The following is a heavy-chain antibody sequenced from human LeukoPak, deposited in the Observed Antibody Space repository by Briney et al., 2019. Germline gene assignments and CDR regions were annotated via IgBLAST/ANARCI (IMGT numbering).Heavy chain of an antibody. Sequence: SETLSLTCTVSGGSISSYYWSWIRQPPGKGLKWIGYIYYSGSTNYNPSLKSRVTISVDTSKNQFSLKLSSVTAADTAVYYCARSTVTTFDWFDPWGQGTLVTVSS. D-gene: IGHD4-17*01. CDR2: IYYSGST. J-gene: IGHJ5*02. CDR3: ARSTVTTFDWFDP. V-gene: IGHV4-59*01. CDR1: GGSISSYY.